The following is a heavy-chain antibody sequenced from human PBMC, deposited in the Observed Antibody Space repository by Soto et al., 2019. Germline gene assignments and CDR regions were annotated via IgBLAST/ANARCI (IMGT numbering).Heavy chain of an antibody. CDR2: FDPEDGET. V-gene: IGHV1-24*01. CDR1: GYTLTELS. Sequence: ASVKVSCKVSGYTLTELSMHWVRQAPGKGLEWMGGFDPEDGETIYAQKFQGRVTMTEDTSTDTAYMELSSLRSEDTAVYYCATSPTVTTLGGNFMDVWAKGTTVIGSS. CDR3: ATSPTVTTLGGNFMDV. J-gene: IGHJ6*03. D-gene: IGHD4-17*01.